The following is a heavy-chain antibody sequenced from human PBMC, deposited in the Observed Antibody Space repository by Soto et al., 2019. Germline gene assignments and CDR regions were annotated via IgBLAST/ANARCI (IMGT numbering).Heavy chain of an antibody. Sequence: GASVKVSCKASGGTFSSYAISWVRQAPGQGLEWMGGIIPIFGTANYAQKFQGRVTITADESTSTAYMELSSLRSEDTAVYYCARRLRNSMVRGVGYDAFDMLGQGTMVTVSS. CDR2: IIPIFGTA. CDR1: GGTFSSYA. CDR3: ARRLRNSMVRGVGYDAFDM. D-gene: IGHD3-10*01. J-gene: IGHJ3*02. V-gene: IGHV1-69*13.